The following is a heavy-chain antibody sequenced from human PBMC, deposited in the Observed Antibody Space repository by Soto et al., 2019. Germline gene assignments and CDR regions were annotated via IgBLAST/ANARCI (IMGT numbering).Heavy chain of an antibody. CDR2: IRYGGTT. Sequence: SGTLSLTCTVTGGSISSYYWSWFRQPPGKGLEWIAYIRYGGTTNYNPSLRRRLTISLDTSNNQFSLKVSSVTAADTAVDYCGRHYDSGSSPLDHWGPGTLINVSS. CDR3: GRHYDSGSSPLDH. V-gene: IGHV4-59*08. J-gene: IGHJ4*02. CDR1: GGSISSYY. D-gene: IGHD3-10*01.